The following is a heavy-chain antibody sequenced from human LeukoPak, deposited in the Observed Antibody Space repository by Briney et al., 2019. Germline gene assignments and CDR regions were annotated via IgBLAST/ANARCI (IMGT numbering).Heavy chain of an antibody. D-gene: IGHD2/OR15-2a*01. CDR3: ARDEDLYSPTWYLFDY. CDR2: ISSIDTYK. J-gene: IGHJ4*02. V-gene: IGHV3-23*01. Sequence: GGSLRLSCTACGFTFNSFAMSWLPQAPGEGWEGVSGISSIDTYKWHADSVKGRFSISRDNSQNAVFLEMNSLRAEDTATYYCARDEDLYSPTWYLFDYWGQGTLVTVS. CDR1: GFTFNSFA.